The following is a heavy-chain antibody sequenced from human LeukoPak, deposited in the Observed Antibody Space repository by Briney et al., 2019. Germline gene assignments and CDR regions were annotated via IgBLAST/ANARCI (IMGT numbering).Heavy chain of an antibody. J-gene: IGHJ6*02. CDR3: ARHTVVAVREDYYYGMDV. D-gene: IGHD3-10*01. CDR1: GYSFTSYW. V-gene: IGHV5-51*01. CDR2: IYPGDSDT. Sequence: GESLKISCKGSGYSFTSYWIGWVRQMPGKGLEWMGIIYPGDSDTRYSPSFQGQVTISADKSISTAYLQWSSLKASDTAMYYCARHTVVAVREDYYYGMDVWGQGTTVTVSS.